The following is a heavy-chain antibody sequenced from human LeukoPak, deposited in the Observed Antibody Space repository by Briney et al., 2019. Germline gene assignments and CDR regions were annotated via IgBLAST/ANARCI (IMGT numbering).Heavy chain of an antibody. CDR2: INPNSGGT. J-gene: IGHJ6*03. V-gene: IGHV1-2*02. CDR3: ARGEGYCSGGSCYFPAYMDV. CDR1: GYTFTGYY. Sequence: KPGASVKVSCKASGYTFTGYYMHWVRQAPGQGLEWMGWINPNSGGTNYAQKFQGRVTMTRDTSISTAYMELSRLRSDDTAVYYCARGEGYCSGGSCYFPAYMDVWGKGTTVTISS. D-gene: IGHD2-15*01.